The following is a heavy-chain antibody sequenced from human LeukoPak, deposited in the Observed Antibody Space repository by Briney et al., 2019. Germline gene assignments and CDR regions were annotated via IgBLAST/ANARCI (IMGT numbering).Heavy chain of an antibody. Sequence: PSETLSLTCTVSGGSISSYFWTWIRQPPGKGLEWIGYIYYSGSTNYNPSLKSRVTMSLDTSKNQFSLKLRSVTTADTAVYYCARGRYQLDYWGQGTLVTVSS. J-gene: IGHJ4*02. V-gene: IGHV4-59*01. CDR2: IYYSGST. D-gene: IGHD2-2*01. CDR3: ARGRYQLDY. CDR1: GGSISSYF.